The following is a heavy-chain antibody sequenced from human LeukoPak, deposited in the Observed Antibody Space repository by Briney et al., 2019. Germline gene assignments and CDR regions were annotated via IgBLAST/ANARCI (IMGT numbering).Heavy chain of an antibody. D-gene: IGHD6-13*01. V-gene: IGHV3-21*01. Sequence: GGSLRLSCAASGFTFSSYSMNWVRQAPGKGLEWVSSISSSSSYIYYADSVKGRFTISRDNSKNTLYLQMNSLRAEDTAVYYCARVRIAAAGTRWGQGTLVTVSS. CDR2: ISSSSSYI. CDR1: GFTFSSYS. CDR3: ARVRIAAAGTR. J-gene: IGHJ4*02.